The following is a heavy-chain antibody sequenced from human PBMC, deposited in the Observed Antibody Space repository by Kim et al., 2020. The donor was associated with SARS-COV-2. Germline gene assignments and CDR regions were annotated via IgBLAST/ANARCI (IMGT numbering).Heavy chain of an antibody. CDR2: IDPSDSYT. CDR3: ARHVRARLWAMGYGMDV. J-gene: IGHJ6*02. CDR1: GYSFTSYW. D-gene: IGHD3-10*01. V-gene: IGHV5-10-1*01. Sequence: GESLKISCKGSGYSFTSYWISWVRQMPGKGLEWMGRIDPSDSYTNYSPSFQGHVTISADKSISTAYLQWSSLKASDTTMYYCARHVRARLWAMGYGMDVWGQGTTFTVSS.